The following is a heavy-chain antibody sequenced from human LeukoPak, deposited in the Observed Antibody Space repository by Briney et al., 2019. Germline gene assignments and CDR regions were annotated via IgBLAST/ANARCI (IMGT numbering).Heavy chain of an antibody. D-gene: IGHD5-12*01. CDR1: GGSFSGYY. Sequence: PSETLPLTCAVYGGSFSGYYWSWIRQPPGKGLEWIGEINHSGSTNYNPSLKSRVTISVDTSKNQFSLKLSSVTAADTAVYYCARGLVATVDYWGQGTLVTVSS. CDR2: INHSGST. CDR3: ARGLVATVDY. V-gene: IGHV4-34*01. J-gene: IGHJ4*02.